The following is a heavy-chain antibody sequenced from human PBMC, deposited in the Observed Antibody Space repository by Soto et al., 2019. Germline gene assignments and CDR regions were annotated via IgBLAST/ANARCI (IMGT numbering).Heavy chain of an antibody. CDR1: GFTFSNAW. J-gene: IGHJ6*03. Sequence: GGSLRLSCAASGFTFSNAWMSWVRQAPGKGLEWVGRIKSKTDGGTTYYAAPVKGRFTISRDDSKNTLYLQMNSLKTEDTAVYYCTTWGITGTTGYYYYMDVWGKGTTVTVSS. CDR2: IKSKTDGGTT. CDR3: TTWGITGTTGYYYYMDV. D-gene: IGHD1-7*01. V-gene: IGHV3-15*01.